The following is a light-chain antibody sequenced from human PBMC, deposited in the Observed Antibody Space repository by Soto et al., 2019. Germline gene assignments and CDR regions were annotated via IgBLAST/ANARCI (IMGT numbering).Light chain of an antibody. CDR2: AAS. CDR1: QSISSY. Sequence: DIQMTQSPSSLSASVGDRVTITCRASQSISSYLTWYQQKPGKAPNLLIYAASSLQSWVPSKFSCNGSGTDFTPTISNLQPEGFATYYCQQSYSSPFTFGPGTKVDIK. CDR3: QQSYSSPFT. V-gene: IGKV1-39*01. J-gene: IGKJ3*01.